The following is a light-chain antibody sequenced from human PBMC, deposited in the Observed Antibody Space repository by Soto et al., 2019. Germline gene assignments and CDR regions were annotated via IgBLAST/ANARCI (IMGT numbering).Light chain of an antibody. CDR3: MQGTHSPWT. J-gene: IGKJ1*01. CDR2: EVS. V-gene: IGKV2-30*02. Sequence: DVVMTQSPLSLPVTLGQPASISCRSSQSLMHSDGNTYLNWFQQRPGQSPRRLIYEVSDRDSGVADRFSGRGSGTDFTLKISRVEAEDVGVYYCMQGTHSPWTFGQGTELEIK. CDR1: QSLMHSDGNTY.